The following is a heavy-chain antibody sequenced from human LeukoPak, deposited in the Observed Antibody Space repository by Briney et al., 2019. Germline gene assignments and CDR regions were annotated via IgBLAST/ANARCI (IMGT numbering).Heavy chain of an antibody. CDR2: IYYSGIT. J-gene: IGHJ4*02. D-gene: IGHD3-10*01. V-gene: IGHV4-39*01. Sequence: PSETLSLTCAVSGGSISTSSYFWGWIRQPPGKGLEWIGSIYYSGITYYNPSLESRVTISVDTSKNQFSLKLSSVTAADTAVYYCASQILLWFGEYKEDWGQGTLVTVSS. CDR1: GGSISTSSYF. CDR3: ASQILLWFGEYKED.